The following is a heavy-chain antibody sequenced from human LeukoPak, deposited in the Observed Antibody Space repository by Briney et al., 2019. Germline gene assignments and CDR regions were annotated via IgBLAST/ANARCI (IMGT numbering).Heavy chain of an antibody. V-gene: IGHV1-8*01. CDR3: ARSPAVVGRVISRYPVPNNWFDP. D-gene: IGHD2-15*01. CDR1: GHTFTSYD. J-gene: IGHJ5*02. Sequence: ASVKVSCKASGHTFTSYDINWVRQATGQGLEWMGWTNPNSGNTGYAQKFQGRVTMTRNTSISTAYIELSSLRSEDTAVYYCARSPAVVGRVISRYPVPNNWFDPWGQGTLVTVSS. CDR2: TNPNSGNT.